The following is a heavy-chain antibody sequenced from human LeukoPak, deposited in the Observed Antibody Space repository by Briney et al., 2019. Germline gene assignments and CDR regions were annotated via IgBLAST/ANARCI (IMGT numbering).Heavy chain of an antibody. V-gene: IGHV5-51*01. J-gene: IGHJ3*02. Sequence: GESLKISCKGSGYSFTTYWIGWVRQMPGKGLEWMGIIYPGDSDTRYSPSFQGQVTMSADKSISIAYLHWRSLRASDTAMYYCARRGVGAFDIWGQGTMVIVSS. D-gene: IGHD1-26*01. CDR2: IYPGDSDT. CDR3: ARRGVGAFDI. CDR1: GYSFTTYW.